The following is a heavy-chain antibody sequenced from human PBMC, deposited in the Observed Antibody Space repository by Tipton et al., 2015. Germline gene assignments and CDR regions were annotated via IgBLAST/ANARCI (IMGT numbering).Heavy chain of an antibody. V-gene: IGHV4-39*07. J-gene: IGHJ5*02. CDR1: GGSISSSSYY. CDR3: ATRLGYRISWYGRGNWFDP. D-gene: IGHD6-13*01. Sequence: TLSLTCTVSGGSISSSSYYWDWIRQPPGKGLEWIGSIYYSGSTYYNPSLKSRVTISVDTSKNQFSLKLSSVTAANTAEYYCATRLGYRISWYGRGNWFDPWGQGTLVTVSS. CDR2: IYYSGST.